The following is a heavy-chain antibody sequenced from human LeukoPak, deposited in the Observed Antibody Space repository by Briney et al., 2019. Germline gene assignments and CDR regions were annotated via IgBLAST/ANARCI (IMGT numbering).Heavy chain of an antibody. CDR2: MNPNNDNT. Sequence: ASVKVSCKASGYTFTSYDINWVRQATGQGLEWMGWMNPNNDNTGYSQKFQGRVTMTRNTSISTAYMELSSLRSEDTAVYYCATSVGATGIYYGMDVWGQGTTVTVSS. J-gene: IGHJ6*02. V-gene: IGHV1-8*01. CDR3: ATSVGATGIYYGMDV. D-gene: IGHD1-26*01. CDR1: GYTFTSYD.